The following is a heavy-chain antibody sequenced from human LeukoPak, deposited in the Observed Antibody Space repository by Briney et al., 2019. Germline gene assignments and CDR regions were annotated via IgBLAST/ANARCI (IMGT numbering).Heavy chain of an antibody. D-gene: IGHD3-9*01. CDR1: GYSISSGYY. J-gene: IGHJ4*02. V-gene: IGHV4-38-2*02. Sequence: SETLSLTCTVSGYSISSGYYWGWIRQPPGKGLERIGSIYHSASPYYNPSLKSRVTISVDTSKNQFSLKLSSVTAADTAVYYCASLPLRYFDWLSKGGGFDYWGQGTLVTVSS. CDR2: IYHSASP. CDR3: ASLPLRYFDWLSKGGGFDY.